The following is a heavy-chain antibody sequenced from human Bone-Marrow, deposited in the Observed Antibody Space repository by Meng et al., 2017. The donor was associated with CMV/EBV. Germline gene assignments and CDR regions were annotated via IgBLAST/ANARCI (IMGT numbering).Heavy chain of an antibody. CDR3: ARGVGYCRSTSCPPAP. J-gene: IGHJ4*01. D-gene: IGHD2-2*01. Sequence: SENVSCKPSGYTFTSYDLDWVRQATGQGLEWMGWMNPNSDNTAYAQKFQGRVTITRNTSLRTAYMELSSLRSEDPAVDYWARGVGYCRSTSCPPAPRGPGTLVTVSS. CDR1: GYTFTSYD. CDR2: MNPNSDNT. V-gene: IGHV1-8*03.